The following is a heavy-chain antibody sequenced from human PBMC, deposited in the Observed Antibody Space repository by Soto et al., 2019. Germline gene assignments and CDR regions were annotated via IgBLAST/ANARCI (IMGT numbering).Heavy chain of an antibody. J-gene: IGHJ4*02. CDR2: MSYDGSNK. CDR3: ARDVGPYDFWSGGLNY. D-gene: IGHD3-3*01. V-gene: IGHV3-30-3*01. CDR1: GFSFSSYA. Sequence: QVQLVESGGGVVQPGRSLRLSCAASGFSFSSYAMHWVRQTPGKGLEWVALMSYDGSNKYYADSVKGRFTISRDNSKNTLYLQMNSLRADDTAVYYCARDVGPYDFWSGGLNYWGQGTLVTVSS.